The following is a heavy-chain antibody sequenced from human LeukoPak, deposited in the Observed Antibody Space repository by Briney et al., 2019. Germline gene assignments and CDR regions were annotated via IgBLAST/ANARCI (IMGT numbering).Heavy chain of an antibody. CDR2: IKEDGGDR. Sequence: PGGSLRLSCAASGFTFSSFWMAWVRQAPGKGLEWVAEIKEDGGDRYYVDSVKGRFTISTDNAQNSLYLQMNSLKVEDTAVYYCARHPRVSEAYWGQGTLVTVSS. D-gene: IGHD2-8*01. J-gene: IGHJ4*02. CDR3: ARHPRVSEAY. CDR1: GFTFSSFW. V-gene: IGHV3-7*01.